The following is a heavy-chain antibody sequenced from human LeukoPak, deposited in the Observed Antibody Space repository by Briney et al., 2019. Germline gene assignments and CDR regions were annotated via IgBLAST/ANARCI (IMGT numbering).Heavy chain of an antibody. CDR1: GYTFTGYY. CDR3: ARDAGDAELDYFDY. CDR2: INPKSGGT. Sequence: VASAKVSCKTSGYTFTGYYIHWVRQAPRQGLEWMGWINPKSGGTNNAQKFQGRVTMTRDTSISTAYMELSRLRSGDSAVYYCARDAGDAELDYFDYWGQGTLVTAS. V-gene: IGHV1-2*02. J-gene: IGHJ4*02.